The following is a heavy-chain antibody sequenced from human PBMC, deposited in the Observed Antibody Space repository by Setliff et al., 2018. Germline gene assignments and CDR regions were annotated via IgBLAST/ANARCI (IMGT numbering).Heavy chain of an antibody. Sequence: SETLSLTCSVSGASISATYYYWDWIRQSPEKGLEWIGTIYQNGITYYNPSVKSRVTISVDKSKNQFSLSLRSVTAADTAVYYCATDGPVLNGDYISWGQGTLVTVSS. CDR3: ATDGPVLNGDYIS. D-gene: IGHD3-10*01. CDR1: GASISATYYY. J-gene: IGHJ5*02. CDR2: IYQNGIT. V-gene: IGHV4-39*07.